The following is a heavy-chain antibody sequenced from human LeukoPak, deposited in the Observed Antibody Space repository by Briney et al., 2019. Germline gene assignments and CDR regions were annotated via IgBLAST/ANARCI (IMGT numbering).Heavy chain of an antibody. CDR1: GFTFSDYT. CDR3: ARGPPLFDP. J-gene: IGHJ5*02. V-gene: IGHV3-48*04. Sequence: PGGSLRLSCAVSGFTFSDYTMNWVRQAPGKGLEWVSYIDLSGSILYYVDSVKGRFTISRDNAKNSLYLQMNSLRAEDTGVYYCARGPPLFDPWGQGTLVAVSS. CDR2: IDLSGSIL.